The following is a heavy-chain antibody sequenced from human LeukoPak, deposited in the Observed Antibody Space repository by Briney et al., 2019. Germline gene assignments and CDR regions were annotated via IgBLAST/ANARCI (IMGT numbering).Heavy chain of an antibody. D-gene: IGHD6-13*01. CDR2: IYYSGST. CDR1: GGSISSGGYY. V-gene: IGHV4-61*08. CDR3: ARVRAGGRAAAAGALFDY. Sequence: SETLSLTCTVSGGSISSGGYYWSWIRQHPGKGLEWIGYIYYSGSTNYNPSLKSRVTISVDTSKNQFSLKLSSVTAADTAVYYCARVRAGGRAAAAGALFDYWGQGTLVTVSS. J-gene: IGHJ4*02.